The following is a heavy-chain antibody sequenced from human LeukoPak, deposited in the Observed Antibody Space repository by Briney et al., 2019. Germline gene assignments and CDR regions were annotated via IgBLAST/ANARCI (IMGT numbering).Heavy chain of an antibody. CDR3: ARGGIQLWLRY. V-gene: IGHV4-34*01. CDR1: GGSFSGYY. CDR2: INHSGST. J-gene: IGHJ4*02. D-gene: IGHD5-18*01. Sequence: SETLPLTCAVYGGSFSGYYWSWIRQPPGKGLEWIGEINHSGSTNYNPSLKSRVTISVDTSKNQFSLKLSSVTAADTAVYYCARGGIQLWLRYWGQGTLVTVSS.